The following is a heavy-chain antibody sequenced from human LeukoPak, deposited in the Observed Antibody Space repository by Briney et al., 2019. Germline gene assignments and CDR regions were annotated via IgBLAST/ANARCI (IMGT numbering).Heavy chain of an antibody. D-gene: IGHD6-19*01. CDR2: ISSSGSTI. Sequence: PGGSLRLSCAASGFTFSSYEMNWVRQAPGKGLVWVSYISSSGSTIYYADSVKGRLTISRDNAKNSLYLQMNSLRAEDTAVYYCARVTRYRSGWFDYWGQGTLVTVSS. CDR1: GFTFSSYE. V-gene: IGHV3-48*03. CDR3: ARVTRYRSGWFDY. J-gene: IGHJ4*02.